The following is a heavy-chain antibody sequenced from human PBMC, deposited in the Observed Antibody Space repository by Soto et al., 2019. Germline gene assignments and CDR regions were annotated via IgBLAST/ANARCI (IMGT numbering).Heavy chain of an antibody. J-gene: IGHJ4*02. V-gene: IGHV1-69*01. CDR1: GSTFSSYA. CDR2: IIPIFGTA. D-gene: IGHD6-6*01. Sequence: QVQLVQSGAEVKKPGSSVKVSCKASGSTFSSYAISWVRQAPGQGLEWMGGIIPIFGTANYAQKFQGRLTITADESTSTADMELSSLRSEDTAVYYCARGSMSSSSLPPFFDYWGQGTLVTVSS. CDR3: ARGSMSSSSLPPFFDY.